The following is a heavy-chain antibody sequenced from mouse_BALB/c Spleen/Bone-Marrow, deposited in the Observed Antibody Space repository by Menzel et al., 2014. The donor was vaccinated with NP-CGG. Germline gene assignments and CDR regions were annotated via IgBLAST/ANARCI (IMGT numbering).Heavy chain of an antibody. CDR1: GYSFTGYY. CDR2: VNPNNGGT. J-gene: IGHJ1*01. D-gene: IGHD2-1*01. V-gene: IGHV1-26*01. CDR3: ARGYGNYWYFDV. Sequence: VQLQQSGPDLVKPGASVKTSCKASGYSFTGYYMHWVKQSHGKSLEWIGRVNPNNGGTSYNQKFKGKAILTVDKSSSTAYMELRSLTSEDSAVYYCARGYGNYWYFDVWGAGTTVTVSS.